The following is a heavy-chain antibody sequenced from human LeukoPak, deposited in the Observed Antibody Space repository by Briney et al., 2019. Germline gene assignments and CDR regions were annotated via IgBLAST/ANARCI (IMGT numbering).Heavy chain of an antibody. CDR1: GYTFTGYY. V-gene: IGHV1-2*02. CDR3: AREADYHCMDV. Sequence: ASVKVSCKASGYTFTGYYMHWVRQAPGQRLEWMGWINPNNGGTNYSQKFQGRVTMTRDTSNSTAYMELSRLRSDDTAVYYCAREADYHCMDVWGQGTTVTVSS. J-gene: IGHJ6*02. CDR2: INPNNGGT.